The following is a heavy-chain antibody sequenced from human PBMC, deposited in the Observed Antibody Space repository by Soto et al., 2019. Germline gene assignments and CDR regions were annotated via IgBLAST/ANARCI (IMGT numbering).Heavy chain of an antibody. D-gene: IGHD2-2*01. CDR2: ISLYNGNT. CDR3: AIYHLELFRFDY. Sequence: QIQLVQSGPEVKKPGASMKVSCKAYDFSFTSHGISWVRQAPGQGLEWMGWISLYNGNTNYAQQFQGRVTMTTDTSTSTDYMELRSLRSDDTAMYFCAIYHLELFRFDYWGQGTLVTVSS. J-gene: IGHJ4*02. CDR1: DFSFTSHG. V-gene: IGHV1-18*04.